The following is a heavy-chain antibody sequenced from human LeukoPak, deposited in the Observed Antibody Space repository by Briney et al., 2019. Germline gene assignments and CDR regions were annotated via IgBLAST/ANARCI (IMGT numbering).Heavy chain of an antibody. CDR2: IWYDGSNK. J-gene: IGHJ4*02. V-gene: IGHV3-33*01. D-gene: IGHD2-2*01. CDR3: ARDHPADIVVVPAAMLDY. CDR1: GFTFSSYG. Sequence: GGSLRLSCAASGFTFSSYGMHWVRQAPDKGLEWVAVIWYDGSNKYYADSVKGRFTISRDNSKNTLYLQMNSLRAEDTAVYYCARDHPADIVVVPAAMLDYWGQGTLVTVSS.